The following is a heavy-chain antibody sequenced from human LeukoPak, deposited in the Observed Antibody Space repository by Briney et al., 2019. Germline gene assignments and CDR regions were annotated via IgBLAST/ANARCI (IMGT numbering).Heavy chain of an antibody. CDR3: ARDEPVPAAPGAEYFQH. Sequence: GASVKVSCKASGGTFSSYAIGWVRQAPGQGPEWMGRIIPILGIANYAQKFQGRVTITADKSTSTAYMELSSLRSEDTAVYYCARDEPVPAAPGAEYFQHWGQGTLVTVSS. J-gene: IGHJ1*01. D-gene: IGHD2-2*01. V-gene: IGHV1-69*04. CDR1: GGTFSSYA. CDR2: IIPILGIA.